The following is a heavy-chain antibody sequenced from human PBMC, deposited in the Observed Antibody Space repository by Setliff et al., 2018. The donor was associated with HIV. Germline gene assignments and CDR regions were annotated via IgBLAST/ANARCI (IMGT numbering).Heavy chain of an antibody. CDR1: GGSFSDNY. D-gene: IGHD3-10*01. CDR3: ARGSLYYGLGSHYLRSWFDP. CDR2: INHNGNI. V-gene: IGHV4-34*01. Sequence: SETLSLTCAVYGGSFSDNYWSWIRQPPGKGLDWIAEINHNGNINYNPSLKSRVTISMDPSKEQFSLKLSSVTAADTAVYYCARGSLYYGLGSHYLRSWFDPWGQGTLVTVSS. J-gene: IGHJ5*02.